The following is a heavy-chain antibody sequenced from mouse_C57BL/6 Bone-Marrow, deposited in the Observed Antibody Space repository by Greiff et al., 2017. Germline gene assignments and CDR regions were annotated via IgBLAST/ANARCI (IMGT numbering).Heavy chain of an antibody. CDR2: IDPEDGET. CDR3: TRSLIYYGTNY. D-gene: IGHD1-1*01. J-gene: IGHJ2*01. Sequence: LVESGAELVKPGASVKLSCTASGFNIKDYYIHWVKQRTEPGLEWIGRIDPEDGETTYAPKFQDKATITADTSSNTAYLQLSSLTSEDTAVYYCTRSLIYYGTNYWGQGTTLTVSS. CDR1: GFNIKDYY. V-gene: IGHV14-2*01.